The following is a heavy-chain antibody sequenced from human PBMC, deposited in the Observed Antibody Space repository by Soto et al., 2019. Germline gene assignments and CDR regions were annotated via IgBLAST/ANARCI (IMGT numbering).Heavy chain of an antibody. CDR1: AFVFTNFW. CDR2: IDTSGHST. J-gene: IGHJ4*02. D-gene: IGHD6-13*01. Sequence: GSLRLSCEASAFVFTNFWMHWVRHVPGKGLVWVARIDTSGHSTNYAESVKGRFTISRDNAKNTVSLQMNSLRVEDTGVYYCAKDSWYFDLWSQGSQVTVSS. V-gene: IGHV3-74*01. CDR3: AKDSWYFDL.